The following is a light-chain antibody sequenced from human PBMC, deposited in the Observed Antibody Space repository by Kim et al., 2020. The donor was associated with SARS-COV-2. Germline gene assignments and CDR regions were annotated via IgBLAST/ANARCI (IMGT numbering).Light chain of an antibody. V-gene: IGLV2-23*02. CDR3: SSYAGSSTWV. J-gene: IGLJ3*02. CDR2: EVN. CDR1: SSDVGGYNL. Sequence: QSALTQPASVSGSPGQSVTISCTGGSSDVGGYNLVSWYQQNPATPPTVLFYEVNKMPSGVSELFAASTSGSTAFLTISGHPGEDEADYYGSSYAGSSTWVFGGGTQLTVL.